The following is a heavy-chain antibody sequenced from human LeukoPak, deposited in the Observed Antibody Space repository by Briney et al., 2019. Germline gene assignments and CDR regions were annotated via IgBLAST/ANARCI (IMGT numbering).Heavy chain of an antibody. J-gene: IGHJ5*02. CDR1: GYTFSSHY. CDR3: ARGGASNGWVGSDL. D-gene: IGHD6-19*01. Sequence: ASVKVSCKASGYTFSSHYMHWVRQAPGQGLEWMGFIDPRGGSTTYAQKFQGRVTMTWDTSTSTIYLELSSLRSEDTAVYFCARGGASNGWVGSDLWGQGTLVTVSS. V-gene: IGHV1-46*01. CDR2: IDPRGGST.